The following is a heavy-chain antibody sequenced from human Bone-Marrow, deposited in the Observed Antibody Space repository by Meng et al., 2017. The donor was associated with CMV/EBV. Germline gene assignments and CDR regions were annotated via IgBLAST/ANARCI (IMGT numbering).Heavy chain of an antibody. CDR1: QFTFSDPY. D-gene: IGHD2-15*01. Sequence: GESLKISCATSQFTFSDPYMDWVRQAPGKGLEWVGRSRNKANNHVTEYAASVKGRFTISRDDSKNSLYLQMNSLRTEDTAVYFRVREVAAAYFDPWGQGTLVTVSS. CDR2: SRNKANNHVT. J-gene: IGHJ5*02. CDR3: VREVAAAYFDP. V-gene: IGHV3-72*01.